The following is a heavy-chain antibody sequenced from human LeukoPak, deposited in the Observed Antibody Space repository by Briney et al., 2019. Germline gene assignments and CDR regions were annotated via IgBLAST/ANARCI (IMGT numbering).Heavy chain of an antibody. D-gene: IGHD4-23*01. CDR3: ARGGNPRDGPDY. Sequence: PGGSLRLSCSASGFTFSSYTIHWVRQAPGKGLERVAVILFDGSNKYYADSVKGRFSISRDNSKNTLYLQMNSLGAEDTAVYYCARGGNPRDGPDYWGQGTLVTASS. V-gene: IGHV3-30-3*01. CDR1: GFTFSSYT. CDR2: ILFDGSNK. J-gene: IGHJ4*02.